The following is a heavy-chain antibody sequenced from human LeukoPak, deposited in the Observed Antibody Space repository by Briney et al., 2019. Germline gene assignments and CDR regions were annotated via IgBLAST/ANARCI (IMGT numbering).Heavy chain of an antibody. D-gene: IGHD3-16*01. V-gene: IGHV3-48*03. CDR1: GFTFSSYE. J-gene: IGHJ4*02. CDR3: ARDLTSYDYVWDY. Sequence: GGSLRLSCAASGFTFSSYEMNWVRQAPGKGLEWVSYISSRGTTTYYADSVKGRFTISRDTSKNTLYLQMNNLRAEDTAVYYCARDLTSYDYVWDYWGQGTLVTVSS. CDR2: ISSRGTTT.